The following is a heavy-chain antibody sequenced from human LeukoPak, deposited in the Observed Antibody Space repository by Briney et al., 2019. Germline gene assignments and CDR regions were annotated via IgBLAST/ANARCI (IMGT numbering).Heavy chain of an antibody. CDR2: IIPIFGTA. CDR1: GGTFSSYA. J-gene: IGHJ6*04. Sequence: SVKVSCKASGGTFSSYAISRVRQAPGQGLEWMGGIIPIFGTANYAQKFQGRVTITADESTSTAYMELSSLRSEDTAVYYCAREHRGHYYYGMDVWGKGTTVTVSS. V-gene: IGHV1-69*13. D-gene: IGHD2-21*01. CDR3: AREHRGHYYYGMDV.